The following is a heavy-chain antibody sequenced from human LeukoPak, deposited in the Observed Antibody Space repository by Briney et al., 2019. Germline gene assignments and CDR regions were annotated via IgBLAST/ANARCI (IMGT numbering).Heavy chain of an antibody. CDR3: ASWLQYYDSSGYYPTGDDY. CDR2: INQDVSEK. Sequence: GGSLRLSCAASGFTFSSYWMSWVRQAPGKGLEWVANINQDVSEKYYVDSVKGRFTISRDNAKNSLYLQMNSLRAEDTAVYYCASWLQYYDSSGYYPTGDDYWGQGTLVTVS. V-gene: IGHV3-7*01. CDR1: GFTFSSYW. J-gene: IGHJ4*02. D-gene: IGHD3-22*01.